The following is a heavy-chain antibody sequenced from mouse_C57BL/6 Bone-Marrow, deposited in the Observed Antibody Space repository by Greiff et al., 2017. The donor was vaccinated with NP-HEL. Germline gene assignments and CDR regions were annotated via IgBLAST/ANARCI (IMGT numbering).Heavy chain of an antibody. V-gene: IGHV1-59*01. D-gene: IGHD3-2*02. J-gene: IGHJ3*01. Sequence: QVQLQQPGAELVRPGTSVKLSCKASGYTFTSYWMHWVKQRPGQGLEWIGVIDPSDSYTNYKQKFKGKATLTVDTSSSTAYMQLSSLTSEDSAVYYCASQTAQATWFAYWGQGTLVTVSA. CDR3: ASQTAQATWFAY. CDR2: IDPSDSYT. CDR1: GYTFTSYW.